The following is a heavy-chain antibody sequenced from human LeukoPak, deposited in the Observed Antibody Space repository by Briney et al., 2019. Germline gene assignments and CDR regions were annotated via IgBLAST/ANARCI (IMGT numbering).Heavy chain of an antibody. CDR1: GGSISSGDHS. CDR3: ARLDSYFDY. V-gene: IGHV4-30-2*01. J-gene: IGHJ4*02. CDR2: IYQSGTT. D-gene: IGHD2-2*03. Sequence: SQTLPLTCAVSGGSISSGDHSWSWIRQPPGKGLEWVGYIYQSGTTYYNPSLKSRVTIAGDTSKNQFSLKLSSVTAADTAVYYCARLDSYFDYWGQGT.